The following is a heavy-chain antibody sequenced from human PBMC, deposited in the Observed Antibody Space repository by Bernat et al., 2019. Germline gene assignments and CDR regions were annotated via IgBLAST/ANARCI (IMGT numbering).Heavy chain of an antibody. CDR3: AREVYYGSGSYSLDYFDY. CDR1: GFTFSSYS. Sequence: EVQLVESGGGLVKPGGSLRLSCAASGFTFSSYSMNWVRQAPGKGLEWVSSISSSSSYIYYADSVKGRFTISRDNAKNSLYLQMNSLRAEDTAVYYCAREVYYGSGSYSLDYFDYWGQGTLVTVSS. CDR2: ISSSSSYI. J-gene: IGHJ4*02. D-gene: IGHD3-10*01. V-gene: IGHV3-21*01.